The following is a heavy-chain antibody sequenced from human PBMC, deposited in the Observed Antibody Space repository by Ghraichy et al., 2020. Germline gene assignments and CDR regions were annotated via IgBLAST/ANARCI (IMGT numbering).Heavy chain of an antibody. CDR1: GYTFTSYG. J-gene: IGHJ3*02. CDR3: ARERKDGGVTIFGVAPSPTGAFDI. CDR2: ISAYNGDT. Sequence: ASVKVSCKASGYTFTSYGISWVRQAPGQGLEWMGWISAYNGDTNYAQKLQGRVTMTTNTSTSTAYMELRSLRSDDTAVYYCARERKDGGVTIFGVAPSPTGAFDIWGQGTMVTVSS. V-gene: IGHV1-18*01. D-gene: IGHD3-3*01.